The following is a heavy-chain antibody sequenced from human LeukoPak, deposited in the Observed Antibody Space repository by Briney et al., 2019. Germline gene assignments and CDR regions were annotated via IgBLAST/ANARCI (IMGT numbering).Heavy chain of an antibody. CDR3: VRGRDFYDSTGWGY. CDR1: GGSISNYY. V-gene: IGHV4-59*01. CDR2: IYSSGST. J-gene: IGHJ4*02. D-gene: IGHD3-22*01. Sequence: PSETLSLTCTVPGGSISNYYWSWIRQPPGKGLEWIGHIYSSGSTYHNPSLKSRVTISLDMSKKQLSLKLTSVTAADTAFYYCVRGRDFYDSTGWGYWGQGTLVTVSS.